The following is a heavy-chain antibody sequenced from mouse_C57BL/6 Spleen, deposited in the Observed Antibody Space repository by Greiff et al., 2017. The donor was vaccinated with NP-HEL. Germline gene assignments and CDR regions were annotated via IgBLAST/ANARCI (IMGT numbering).Heavy chain of an antibody. Sequence: VHVKQSGAELVRPGASVKLSCTASGFNIKDDYMHWVKQRPEQGLEWIEWIDPENGDTEYASKFQGKATITADTSSNTAYLQLSSLTSEDTAVYYCTTCITTVGSWDYWGQGTTLTVSS. V-gene: IGHV14-4*01. CDR3: TTCITTVGSWDY. CDR2: IDPENGDT. D-gene: IGHD1-1*01. CDR1: GFNIKDDY. J-gene: IGHJ2*01.